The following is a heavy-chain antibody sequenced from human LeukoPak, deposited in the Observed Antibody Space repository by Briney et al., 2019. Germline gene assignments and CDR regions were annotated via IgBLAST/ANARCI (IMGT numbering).Heavy chain of an antibody. D-gene: IGHD2-8*02. J-gene: IGHJ4*02. CDR3: ATYRQVLLPFES. V-gene: IGHV3-20*04. Sequence: GGSLRLSCAASGFTFDGYGMSWVRQAPGKELEWVSGINWNGGSTGYADSVKGRFTISRDNAKNSLYLQMNSLRAEDTAIYYCATYRQVLLPFESWGQGTLVTVSS. CDR1: GFTFDGYG. CDR2: INWNGGST.